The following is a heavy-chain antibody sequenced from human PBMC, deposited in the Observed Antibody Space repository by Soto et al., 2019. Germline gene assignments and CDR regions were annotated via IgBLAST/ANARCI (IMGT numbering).Heavy chain of an antibody. D-gene: IGHD3-22*01. CDR1: GGTFSSYA. V-gene: IGHV1-69*06. J-gene: IGHJ4*02. CDR2: IIPIFGTA. Sequence: VASVKVSCKASGGTFSSYAISWVRQAPGQGLEWMGGIIPIFGTANYAQKFQGRVTITADKSTSTAYMELSSLRPEDTAVYYCARDHNPNYYDSSGPRTFDYWGQGTLVTVSS. CDR3: ARDHNPNYYDSSGPRTFDY.